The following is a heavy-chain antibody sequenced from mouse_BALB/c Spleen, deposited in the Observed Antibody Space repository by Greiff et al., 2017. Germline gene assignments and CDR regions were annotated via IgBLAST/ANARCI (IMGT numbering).Heavy chain of an antibody. CDR1: GYSITSDYA. D-gene: IGHD2-10*02. J-gene: IGHJ2*01. V-gene: IGHV3-2*02. CDR3: AREYGNYDYFDY. Sequence: EVQLQESGPGLVKPSQSLSLTCTVTGYSITSDYAWNWIRQFPGNKLEWMGYISYSGSTSYNPSLKSRISITRDTSKNQFFLQLNSVTTEDTATYYCAREYGNYDYFDYWGQGTTLTVSS. CDR2: ISYSGST.